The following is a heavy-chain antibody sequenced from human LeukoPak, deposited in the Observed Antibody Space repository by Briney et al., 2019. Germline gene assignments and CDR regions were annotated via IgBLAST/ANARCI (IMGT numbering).Heavy chain of an antibody. CDR1: GYSFTSYW. Sequence: GESLKISCKGSGYSFTSYWIGWVRPMPGKGLEWMGIIYPSGSDTRYSPSFHGQVTISADNSISTAYLQWSSLKASDTAMYYCARQRFSTFDYWGQGTLVTVSS. CDR2: IYPSGSDT. V-gene: IGHV5-51*01. CDR3: ARQRFSTFDY. J-gene: IGHJ4*02.